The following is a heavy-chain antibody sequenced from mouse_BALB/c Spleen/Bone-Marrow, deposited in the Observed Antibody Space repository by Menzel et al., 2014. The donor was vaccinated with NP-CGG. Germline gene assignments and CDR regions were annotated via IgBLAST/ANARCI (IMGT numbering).Heavy chain of an antibody. CDR3: ARDGDYDEGYAMGY. CDR1: GYAFTNYL. J-gene: IGHJ4*01. D-gene: IGHD2-4*01. V-gene: IGHV1-54*01. Sequence: VQLQQSGAELVRPGTSVKVSCKASGYAFTNYLIEWVKQRPGQGLEWIGVINPGGGGTNYNEKFKGKATLTADKSSSTAYMQLSSLTSDDSAVYFCARDGDYDEGYAMGYWGQGTSVTVSS. CDR2: INPGGGGT.